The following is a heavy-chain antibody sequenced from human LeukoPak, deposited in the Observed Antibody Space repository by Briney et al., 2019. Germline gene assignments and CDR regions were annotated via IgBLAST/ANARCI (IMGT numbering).Heavy chain of an antibody. J-gene: IGHJ5*02. CDR3: ARGFRRGGGFDP. Sequence: SETLSLTCTVSGGSISSSSYYWSWIRQPPGKGLEWIGYIYYSGSTNYNPSLKSRLTISVDTSKNQFSLKLSSVTAADTAVYYCARGFRRGGGFDPWGQGTLVTVSS. D-gene: IGHD3-10*01. V-gene: IGHV4-61*01. CDR1: GGSISSSSYY. CDR2: IYYSGST.